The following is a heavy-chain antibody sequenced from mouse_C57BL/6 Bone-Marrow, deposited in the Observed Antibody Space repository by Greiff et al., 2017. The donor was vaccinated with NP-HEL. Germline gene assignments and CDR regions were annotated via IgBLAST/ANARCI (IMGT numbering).Heavy chain of an antibody. Sequence: EVQVVESGGGLVKPGGSLKLSCAASGFTFSSYAMSWVRQTPEKRLEWVATISDGGSYTYYPDNVKGRFTISRDNAKNNLYLQMSHLKSEDTAMYYCAKTGSFAYWGQGTLVTVSA. D-gene: IGHD4-1*01. CDR1: GFTFSSYA. V-gene: IGHV5-4*01. CDR3: AKTGSFAY. J-gene: IGHJ3*01. CDR2: ISDGGSYT.